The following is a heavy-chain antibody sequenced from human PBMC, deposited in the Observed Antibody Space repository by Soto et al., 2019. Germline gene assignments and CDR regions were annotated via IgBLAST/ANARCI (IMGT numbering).Heavy chain of an antibody. CDR3: ERAYTGRWPRRADYYYELDV. Sequence: PGGSLRLSCTASGFSFSDYDMHWVRQVPGKGLEWVSTIGAARDPYYTGAVKHRFTISRENARNSMFLQMNSVTVGDTAVYYCERAYTGRWPRRADYYYELDVWGQGIMVTVSS. CDR1: GFSFSDYD. J-gene: IGHJ6*02. V-gene: IGHV3-13*05. D-gene: IGHD5-12*01. CDR2: IGAARDP.